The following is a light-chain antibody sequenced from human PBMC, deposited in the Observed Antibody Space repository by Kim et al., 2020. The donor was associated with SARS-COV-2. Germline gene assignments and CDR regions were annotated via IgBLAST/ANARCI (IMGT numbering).Light chain of an antibody. J-gene: IGKJ1*01. Sequence: ASVGDRVTITCRASQSISSWLAWYQQKPGKAPKLLIYDASSLESGVPSRCSGSGSGTEFTLTISSLQPDDFATYYCKQYNSYSWTFGQGTKVDIK. CDR2: DAS. V-gene: IGKV1-5*01. CDR3: KQYNSYSWT. CDR1: QSISSW.